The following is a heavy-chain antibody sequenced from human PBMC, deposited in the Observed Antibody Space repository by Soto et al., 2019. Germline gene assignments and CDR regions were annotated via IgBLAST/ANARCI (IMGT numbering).Heavy chain of an antibody. CDR3: TTYSGVAGRPLPSF. Sequence: EVQLVESGGDLVKPVGSLRLSCAASGFSFNDAWMKWFRQAPGKGLEWVGRIKSKTDGGTTDYAAPVKGRFTISRDDSQDTLYLQMTSLKTEDTAVYYCTTYSGVAGRPLPSFWGQGTLVTDSS. CDR2: IKSKTDGGTT. CDR1: GFSFNDAW. D-gene: IGHD6-6*01. V-gene: IGHV3-15*07. J-gene: IGHJ4*02.